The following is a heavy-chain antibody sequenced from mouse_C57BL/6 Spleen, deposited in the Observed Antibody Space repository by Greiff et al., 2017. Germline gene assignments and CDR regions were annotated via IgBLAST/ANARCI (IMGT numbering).Heavy chain of an antibody. CDR2: INPGSGGT. J-gene: IGHJ2*01. Sequence: LVESGAELVRPGTSVKVSCKASGYAFTNYLIEWVKQRPGQGLEWIGVINPGSGGTNYNEKFKGKATLTADKSSSTAYMQLSSLTSEDSAVYFCARFNWNFDYWGQGTTLTVSS. CDR3: ARFNWNFDY. D-gene: IGHD4-1*01. V-gene: IGHV1-54*01. CDR1: GYAFTNYL.